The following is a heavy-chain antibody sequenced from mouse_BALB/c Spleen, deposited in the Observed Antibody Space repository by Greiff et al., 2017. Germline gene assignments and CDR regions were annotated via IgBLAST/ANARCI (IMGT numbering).Heavy chain of an antibody. CDR2: ISYDGSN. V-gene: IGHV3-6*02. CDR1: GYSITSGYY. Sequence: VQLKESGPGLVKPSQSLSLTCSVTGYSITSGYYWNWIRQFPGNKLEWMGYISYDGSNNYNPSLKNRISITRDTSRNQFFLKLNSVTTEDTATYYCAREEGDGYYVPFAYWGQGTLVTVSA. J-gene: IGHJ3*01. D-gene: IGHD2-3*01. CDR3: AREEGDGYYVPFAY.